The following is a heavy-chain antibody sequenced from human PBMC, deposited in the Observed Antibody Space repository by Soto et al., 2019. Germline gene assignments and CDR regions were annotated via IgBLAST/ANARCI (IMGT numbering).Heavy chain of an antibody. Sequence: VQLVQSGTEVKKPGESLKISCKGSGYFFAGYWIGWVRQMPGKGLEWMGIIYPDNSNTKYSRSFQGQVTISADKSSSTAYLQWSSLKASDTAIYYCARQGAAVPTVPLIWFDPWGQGTLVTVSS. D-gene: IGHD6-13*01. J-gene: IGHJ5*02. CDR3: ARQGAAVPTVPLIWFDP. CDR2: IYPDNSNT. V-gene: IGHV5-51*01. CDR1: GYFFAGYW.